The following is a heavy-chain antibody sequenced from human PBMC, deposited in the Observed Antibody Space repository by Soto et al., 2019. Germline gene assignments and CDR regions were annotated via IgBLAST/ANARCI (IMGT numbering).Heavy chain of an antibody. CDR1: GYTFTGYY. Sequence: ASVKVSCKASGYTFTGYYMHWVRQAPGQGLEWMGWINPNSGGTNYAQKFQGRVTMTRDTSISTAYMELSRLRSDDTAVYYCARDRELLWFGELLGWFDPWGQGTLVTVSS. D-gene: IGHD3-10*01. CDR3: ARDRELLWFGELLGWFDP. CDR2: INPNSGGT. V-gene: IGHV1-2*02. J-gene: IGHJ5*02.